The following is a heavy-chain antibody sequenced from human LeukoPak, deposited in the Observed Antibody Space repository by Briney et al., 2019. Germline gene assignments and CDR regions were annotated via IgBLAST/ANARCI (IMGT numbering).Heavy chain of an antibody. CDR1: GFTFSHYA. D-gene: IGHD2-21*02. V-gene: IGHV3-23*01. Sequence: QPGGSLRLSCAASGFTFSHYAMSWVRQAPGKGLERVSGISGSGSDTFYADSVKGRFTISRDNSKNTLYLQMSSLRSDDTAVYYCARKGCTGDCYRFDPWGQGTLVTVSS. CDR3: ARKGCTGDCYRFDP. CDR2: ISGSGSDT. J-gene: IGHJ5*02.